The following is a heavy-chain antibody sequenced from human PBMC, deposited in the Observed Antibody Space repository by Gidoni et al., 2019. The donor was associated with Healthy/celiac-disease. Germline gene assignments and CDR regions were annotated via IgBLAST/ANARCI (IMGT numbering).Heavy chain of an antibody. CDR2: ISGSGGST. CDR1: GFTFSSYA. V-gene: IGHV3-23*01. Sequence: EVQLLESGGGLVQPGGSLRLSCAASGFTFSSYAMIWVRQAPGKGLECVSAISGSGGSTYYADSVKGRFTISRDNSKNTLYLQMNSLRAEDTAVYYCAKDRVYYYDSSGYYYPDEYYFDYWGQGTLVTVSS. J-gene: IGHJ4*02. D-gene: IGHD3-22*01. CDR3: AKDRVYYYDSSGYYYPDEYYFDY.